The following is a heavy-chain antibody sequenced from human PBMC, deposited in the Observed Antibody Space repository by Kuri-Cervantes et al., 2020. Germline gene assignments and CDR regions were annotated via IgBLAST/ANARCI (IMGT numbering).Heavy chain of an antibody. V-gene: IGHV1-3*01. CDR3: ASAGGDCSGGSCYSGEADAFDI. CDR1: GYTFTSYA. J-gene: IGHJ3*02. D-gene: IGHD2-15*01. CDR2: INAGNGNT. Sequence: ASVKVSCKASGYTFTSYAMHWVRQAPGQRLEWMGWINAGNGNTKYSQKFQGRVTMTRDTSISTAYMELSRLRSDDTAVYYCASAGGDCSGGSCYSGEADAFDIWGQGTMVTVSS.